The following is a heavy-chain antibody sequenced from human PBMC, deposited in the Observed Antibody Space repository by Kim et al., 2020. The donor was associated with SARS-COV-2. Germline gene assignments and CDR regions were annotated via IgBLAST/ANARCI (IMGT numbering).Heavy chain of an antibody. J-gene: IGHJ4*02. V-gene: IGHV3-33*01. Sequence: GGSLRLSCAASGFTFSSYGMHWVRQAPGKGLEWVAVIWYDGSNKYYADSVKGRFTISRDNSKNTLYLQMNSRRAEDTAVYYCARGSIAAAGILSFFDYWGQGTLVTVS. CDR2: IWYDGSNK. CDR1: GFTFSSYG. CDR3: ARGSIAAAGILSFFDY. D-gene: IGHD6-13*01.